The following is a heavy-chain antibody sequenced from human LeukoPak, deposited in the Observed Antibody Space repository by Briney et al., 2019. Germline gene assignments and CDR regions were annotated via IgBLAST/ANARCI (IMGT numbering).Heavy chain of an antibody. J-gene: IGHJ4*02. CDR3: ARHFDHPTAYFDS. V-gene: IGHV4-59*08. CDR1: GGTIGTYY. CDR2: IYHTGTT. Sequence: PSETLSLTCTVSGGTIGTYYWSWIRQPPGKGLEYLGYIYHTGTTSHNPSLKSRLTISADTSRNHFSLRLSSVTAADTALYFCARHFDHPTAYFDSWGQGSLVTVSS. D-gene: IGHD1-14*01.